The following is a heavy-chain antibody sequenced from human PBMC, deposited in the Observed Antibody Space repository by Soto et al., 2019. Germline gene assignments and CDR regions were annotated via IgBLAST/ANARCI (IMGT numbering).Heavy chain of an antibody. Sequence: SETLSLTCTVSGGSISSSSYYWGWIRQPPGKGLEWIGSIYYSGRTYYNPSLKSRVTISVDTSKNQFSLKLSSGTAADTAVYYCASRSPYLDYGDYVNDYWGQGTLVTVSS. V-gene: IGHV4-39*01. J-gene: IGHJ4*02. CDR1: GGSISSSSYY. CDR3: ASRSPYLDYGDYVNDY. CDR2: IYYSGRT. D-gene: IGHD4-17*01.